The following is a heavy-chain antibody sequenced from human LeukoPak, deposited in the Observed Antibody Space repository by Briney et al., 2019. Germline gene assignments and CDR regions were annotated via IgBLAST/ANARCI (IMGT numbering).Heavy chain of an antibody. D-gene: IGHD3-16*01. J-gene: IGHJ5*02. CDR3: ASGEWFDP. CDR1: GGSISSGSYY. CDR2: IYTSGST. Sequence: SETLSLTCTVSGGSISSGSYYWSWIRQPAGKGLEWIGRIYTSGSTYYNPSLKSRVTISVDTSKNQFSLKLSSVTAADTAVYYCASGEWFDPWGQGTLVTVSS. V-gene: IGHV4-61*02.